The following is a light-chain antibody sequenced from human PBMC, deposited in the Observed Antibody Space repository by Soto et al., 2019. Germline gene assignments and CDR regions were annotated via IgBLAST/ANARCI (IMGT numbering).Light chain of an antibody. CDR3: QQRDIRPPLT. J-gene: IGKJ4*01. CDR1: QSVGIY. V-gene: IGKV3-11*01. CDR2: DAT. Sequence: VLTQSPVTLSLSPGETATLFCKASQSVGIYLGWFQQKPGQAPRVLIYDATNRAGGVPDRFSGSGSGTDFTLPISSLEAEDSAVYYCQQRDIRPPLTFGGGTKLEIK.